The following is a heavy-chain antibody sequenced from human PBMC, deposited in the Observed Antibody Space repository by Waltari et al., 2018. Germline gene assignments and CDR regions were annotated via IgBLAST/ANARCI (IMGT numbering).Heavy chain of an antibody. J-gene: IGHJ4*02. CDR1: GGSFSGYY. CDR2: INHSGST. V-gene: IGHV4-34*01. CDR3: ARTYSSSLYYFDY. D-gene: IGHD6-13*01. Sequence: QVQLQQWGAGLLKPSETLSLTCAVYGGSFSGYYWSWIRQPPGKGLEWIGEINHSGSTNYNPSLKSRVTISVDTSKNQFSLKLSSVTAADTAVYYCARTYSSSLYYFDYWGQGTLVTVSS.